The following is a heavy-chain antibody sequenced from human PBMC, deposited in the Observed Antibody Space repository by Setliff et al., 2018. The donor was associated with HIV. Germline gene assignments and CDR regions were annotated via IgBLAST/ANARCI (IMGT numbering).Heavy chain of an antibody. Sequence: SETLSLTCTVSGGSISNNSYYWGWVRQPPGKGLELTGNLFYNGNTNYNPSLKSRVTMSVDTSKNQLSLELTSVTAADTAVYYCARDYSGWYYFDCWGQGTLVTVSS. D-gene: IGHD6-19*01. CDR3: ARDYSGWYYFDC. CDR1: GGSISNNSYY. CDR2: LFYNGNT. J-gene: IGHJ4*02. V-gene: IGHV4-39*07.